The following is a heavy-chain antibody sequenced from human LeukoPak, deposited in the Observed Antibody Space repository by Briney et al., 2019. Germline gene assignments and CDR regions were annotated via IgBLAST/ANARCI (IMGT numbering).Heavy chain of an antibody. CDR1: GDSVSSNSAA. Sequence: SQTLSLTCAISGDSVSSNSAAWNWIRQSPSSGLEWLGRTYYRSKWYNDYAVSVKSRITINPDTSKNQFSLQLNSVTPEDTAVYYCAREIAVAGTDFFDYWGQGTLVTVSS. J-gene: IGHJ4*02. D-gene: IGHD6-19*01. CDR2: TYYRSKWYN. CDR3: AREIAVAGTDFFDY. V-gene: IGHV6-1*01.